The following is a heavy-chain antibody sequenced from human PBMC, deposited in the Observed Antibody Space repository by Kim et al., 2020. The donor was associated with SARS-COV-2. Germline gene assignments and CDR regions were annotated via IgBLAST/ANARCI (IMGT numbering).Heavy chain of an antibody. V-gene: IGHV1-18*04. Sequence: ASVKVSCKASGYTFTSYGISWVRQAPGQGLEWMGWISAYNANTNYAQKLQGRVTMTTDTSTSTAYMELRSLRSDDTAVYYCARDWRSEITIFGVVNYYAMDVWGQGTTVTVSS. D-gene: IGHD3-3*01. CDR2: ISAYNANT. CDR3: ARDWRSEITIFGVVNYYAMDV. J-gene: IGHJ6*02. CDR1: GYTFTSYG.